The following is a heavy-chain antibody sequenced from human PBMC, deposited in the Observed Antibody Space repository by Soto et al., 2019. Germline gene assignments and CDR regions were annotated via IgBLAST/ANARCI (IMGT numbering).Heavy chain of an antibody. J-gene: IGHJ4*02. CDR3: ARIGQWDGSESYEH. CDR2: IFSSDEK. Sequence: QVTLKESGPVLVKPTETLTLTCTVSGFSLSNDRMGVSWIRQPPGKALEWLAQIFSSDEKFYSTSLRTRLNISKDTSKSQGVRKMTNMDPADTATYCCARIGQWDGSESYEHWGQGTLVTGSS. D-gene: IGHD2-15*01. V-gene: IGHV2-26*01. CDR1: GFSLSNDRMG.